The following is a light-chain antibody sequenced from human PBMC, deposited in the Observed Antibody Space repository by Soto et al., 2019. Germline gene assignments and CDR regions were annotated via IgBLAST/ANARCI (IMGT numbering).Light chain of an antibody. Sequence: EIVLTQSPATLSLYPGERATLSCRASQSVSSYLAWYQQKPGQAPRLLMYDASNRATGSPARFSGSGSGTDFTLTISSLEPEDFAVYYCQQRSNWPLTFGGGTKVEIK. CDR1: QSVSSY. V-gene: IGKV3-11*01. J-gene: IGKJ4*01. CDR2: DAS. CDR3: QQRSNWPLT.